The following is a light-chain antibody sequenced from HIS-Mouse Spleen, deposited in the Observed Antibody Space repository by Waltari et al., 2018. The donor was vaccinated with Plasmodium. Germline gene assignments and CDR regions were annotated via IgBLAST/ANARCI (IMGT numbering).Light chain of an antibody. CDR2: RDS. CDR3: YSTDSSGNHRV. V-gene: IGLV3-10*01. J-gene: IGLJ3*02. CDR1: ASPKKY. Sequence: SYELTQPPSVSVSPGQTARITCSGDASPKKYAYWYQQKSVQAPVPVIYRDSKRPPGIPGRFSGSSSGTMATLTISGAQVEDEADYYCYSTDSSGNHRVFGGGTKLTVL.